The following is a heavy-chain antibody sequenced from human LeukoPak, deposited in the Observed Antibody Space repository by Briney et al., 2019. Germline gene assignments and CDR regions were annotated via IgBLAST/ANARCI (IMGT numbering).Heavy chain of an antibody. CDR1: GYTFTGYY. D-gene: IGHD6-13*01. CDR3: ASLALSSSRNPFDY. J-gene: IGHJ4*02. Sequence: PGASVKVSCKASGYTFTGYYMHWVRQAPGQGLEWMGWINPNSGGTNYAQEFQGRVTMTRDTSISTAYMELSRLRSDDTAVYYCASLALSSSRNPFDYWGQGTLVTVSS. V-gene: IGHV1-2*02. CDR2: INPNSGGT.